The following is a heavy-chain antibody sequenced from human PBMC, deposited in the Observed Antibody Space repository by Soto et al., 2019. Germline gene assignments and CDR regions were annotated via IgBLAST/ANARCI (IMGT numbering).Heavy chain of an antibody. J-gene: IGHJ3*02. CDR3: ARDVEDITMIVVAPSAFDI. Sequence: SQTLSITCAISGDSVSSNSAAWNWIRQSPSRGLEWLGRTYYRSKWYNDYAVSVKSRITINPDTSKNQISLQLNSVTPDDTAVYYCARDVEDITMIVVAPSAFDICGQGTMDTVSS. V-gene: IGHV6-1*01. CDR1: GDSVSSNSAA. CDR2: TYYRSKWYN. D-gene: IGHD3-22*01.